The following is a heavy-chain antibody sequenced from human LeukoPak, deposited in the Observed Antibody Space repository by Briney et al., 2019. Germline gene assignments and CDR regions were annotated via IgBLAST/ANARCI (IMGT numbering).Heavy chain of an antibody. CDR1: GFTFSSYA. Sequence: GGSLRLSCTASGFTFSSYAMSWVRQAPGKGLEWVSSISGSGGSTYYADSVKGRFTTSRDNSKNTLYLQMNSLRAEDTAVYYCANSSQGPYYWGQGTLVTVSS. CDR3: ANSSQGPYY. J-gene: IGHJ4*02. CDR2: ISGSGGST. V-gene: IGHV3-23*01.